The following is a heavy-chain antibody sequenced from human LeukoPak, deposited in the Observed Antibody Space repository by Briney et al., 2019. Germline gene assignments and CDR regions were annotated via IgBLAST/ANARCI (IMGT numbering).Heavy chain of an antibody. CDR2: IKHDGSED. Sequence: PGGSLRLSCEASGFTFSNYWMSWDRQAPGKGLEWVANIKHDGSEDHYVDSVRGRFTISRDNAKNSLFLQMNSLRAEDTAVYYCGRGGMGEYTGYDDFWGQGTLVTVSS. CDR1: GFTFSNYW. J-gene: IGHJ4*02. V-gene: IGHV3-7*01. D-gene: IGHD5-12*01. CDR3: GRGGMGEYTGYDDF.